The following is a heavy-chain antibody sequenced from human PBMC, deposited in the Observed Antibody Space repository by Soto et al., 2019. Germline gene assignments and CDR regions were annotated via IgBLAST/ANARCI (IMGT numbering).Heavy chain of an antibody. V-gene: IGHV1-69*06. CDR2: IIPVFGTP. CDR3: ARGGALSTSWYWGDGLDS. CDR1: GGTFSSYA. Sequence: SVKVSCKASGGTFSSYAISWVRQAPGQGLEWMGGIIPVFGTPSYAQKFQGRVTISADKSTNTSYLELRSLRSEDTAVYYCARGGALSTSWYWGDGLDSWGQGTQVTVSS. D-gene: IGHD6-13*01. J-gene: IGHJ4*02.